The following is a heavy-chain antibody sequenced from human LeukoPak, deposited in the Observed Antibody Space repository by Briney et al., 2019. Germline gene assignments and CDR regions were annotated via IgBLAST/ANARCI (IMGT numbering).Heavy chain of an antibody. Sequence: SQTLSLTCVISGESVSSDGASWNWIRQSPSRGLEWLGRTYYRSKWYHEYAVSVRSRLTVNPGTSRNQFSLQLNSVTPEDTAVYYCVRGNYNFDYWGQGTLVTVSS. CDR1: GESVSSDGAS. V-gene: IGHV6-1*01. CDR2: TYYRSKWYH. J-gene: IGHJ4*02. CDR3: VRGNYNFDY. D-gene: IGHD5-24*01.